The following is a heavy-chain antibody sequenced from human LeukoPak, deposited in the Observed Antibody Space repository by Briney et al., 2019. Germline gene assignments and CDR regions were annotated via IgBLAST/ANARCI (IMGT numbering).Heavy chain of an antibody. J-gene: IGHJ4*02. CDR3: AKAEGYGARDY. D-gene: IGHD5-18*01. Sequence: GASVKNSCKASGYTFTSYYIYWVRQAPGQGLESMGIINPSGGLTTYSQRFQDRVTITRDTSTKTVYMELTNLTSEDTAVYYCAKAEGYGARDYWGQGTLVTVSS. CDR2: INPSGGLT. V-gene: IGHV1-46*01. CDR1: GYTFTSYY.